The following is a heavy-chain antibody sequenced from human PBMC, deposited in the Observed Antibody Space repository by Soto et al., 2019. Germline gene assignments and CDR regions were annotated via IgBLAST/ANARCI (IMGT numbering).Heavy chain of an antibody. Sequence: GGSLRLSCAASGFTFSSYAMSWVRQAPGKGLEWVSAISGSGGSTYYADSVKGRFTISRDNSKNTLYLQMNSLRAEDTAVYYCAKDPPRSSVTTKNYYYYGMDVWGQGTTVTVSS. V-gene: IGHV3-23*01. D-gene: IGHD4-17*01. J-gene: IGHJ6*02. CDR1: GFTFSSYA. CDR3: AKDPPRSSVTTKNYYYYGMDV. CDR2: ISGSGGST.